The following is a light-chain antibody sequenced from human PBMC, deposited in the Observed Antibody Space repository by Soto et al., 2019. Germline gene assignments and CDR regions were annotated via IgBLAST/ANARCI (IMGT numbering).Light chain of an antibody. CDR2: GAS. V-gene: IGKV3-15*01. CDR1: QSVSSN. J-gene: IGKJ4*01. CDR3: QQYNNRPPLS. Sequence: EIVMTQSPATLSVSPGERATLSCRASQSVSSNLAWYQQKPGQAPRLLIYGASTRATGIPARFSGSGSGTEFPLTVTSLQSEDFAVYSCQQYNNRPPLSFGGGAKVEVK.